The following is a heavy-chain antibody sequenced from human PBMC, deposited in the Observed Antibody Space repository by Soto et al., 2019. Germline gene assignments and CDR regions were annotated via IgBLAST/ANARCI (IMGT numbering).Heavy chain of an antibody. CDR2: ISYDGSNK. CDR1: GFTFSSYG. D-gene: IGHD3-16*01. J-gene: IGHJ4*02. V-gene: IGHV3-30*03. CDR3: GRGIIGGVLNY. Sequence: GGSLRLSCAASGFTFSSYGMHWVRQAPGKGLEWVAVISYDGSNKYYADSVKGRFTISRDNSKNTLYLQMNSLRAGDTALYYCGRGIIGGVLNYWGQGTLVTVSS.